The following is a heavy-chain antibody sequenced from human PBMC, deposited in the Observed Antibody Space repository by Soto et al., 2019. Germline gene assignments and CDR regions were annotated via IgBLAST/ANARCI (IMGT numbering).Heavy chain of an antibody. Sequence: GGSLRLSCVASGFIFSDYAMHWARQAPGKGLEWVALISPAGTNQYYADSAKGRFTISRDNSKNTLYLQMNSLRPEDTGLYYCARENSRISPRLFQHWGHGTLVTSPQ. CDR1: GFIFSDYA. CDR3: ARENSRISPRLFQH. J-gene: IGHJ1*01. V-gene: IGHV3-30-3*01. D-gene: IGHD6-6*01. CDR2: ISPAGTNQ.